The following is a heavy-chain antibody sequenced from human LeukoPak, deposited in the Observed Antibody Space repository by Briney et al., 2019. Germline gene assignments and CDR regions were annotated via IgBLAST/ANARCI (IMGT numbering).Heavy chain of an antibody. J-gene: IGHJ5*02. CDR1: GGSFSDYS. CDR3: VRSGYDYDWFDP. D-gene: IGHD5-12*01. CDR2: IIAILDTA. Sequence: SVKVSCKASGGSFSDYSISWVRQAPGQGLKWMGRIIAILDTAHYAQKFQGRFTITADKSTTTVYMELSSLRSDDTAVYYCVRSGYDYDWFDPWGQGTLVTVSS. V-gene: IGHV1-69*08.